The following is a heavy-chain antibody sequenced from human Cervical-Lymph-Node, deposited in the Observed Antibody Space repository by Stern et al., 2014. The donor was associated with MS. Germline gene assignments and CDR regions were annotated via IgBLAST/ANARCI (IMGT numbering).Heavy chain of an antibody. J-gene: IGHJ6*02. CDR2: IDWTNDK. CDR3: ARMVGATGYYYDMDV. CDR1: GFSLSSDGMC. V-gene: IGHV2-70*01. D-gene: IGHD1-26*01. Sequence: QVTLRESGPAVVKPTQTLTLTCTFSGFSLSSDGMCVTWIRQPPGKALEWLALIDWTNDKYYNTSLKTRLTISKDTPKNQVVLTMTNIDPMDTATYYCARMVGATGYYYDMDVWGQGTTVTVSS.